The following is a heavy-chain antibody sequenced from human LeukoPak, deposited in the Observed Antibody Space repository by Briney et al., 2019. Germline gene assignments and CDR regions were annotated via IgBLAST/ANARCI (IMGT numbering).Heavy chain of an antibody. J-gene: IGHJ3*02. CDR1: GYTFTSYD. Sequence: ASVKASCKASGYTFTSYDINWVRQATGQGLEWMGWMNPNSGNTGYAQKFQGRVTITRNTSISTAYMELSSLRSEDTAVYYCAREGVGACLVGEEAFDIWGQGTMVTVSS. CDR2: MNPNSGNT. V-gene: IGHV1-8*03. CDR3: AREGVGACLVGEEAFDI. D-gene: IGHD1-26*01.